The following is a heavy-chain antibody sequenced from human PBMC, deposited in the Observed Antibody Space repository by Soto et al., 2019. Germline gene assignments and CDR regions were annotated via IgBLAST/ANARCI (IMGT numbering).Heavy chain of an antibody. Sequence: GGSLRLSCAASGFTFSSYAMSWVRQAPGKGLEWVSAISGSGGSTYYADSVKGRFTISRDNSKNTLYLQMNSLRAEDTAVYYCAKDLFYYYDSSDEPAIHDAFDIWGQGTMVTVSS. CDR3: AKDLFYYYDSSDEPAIHDAFDI. D-gene: IGHD3-22*01. V-gene: IGHV3-23*01. CDR2: ISGSGGST. CDR1: GFTFSSYA. J-gene: IGHJ3*02.